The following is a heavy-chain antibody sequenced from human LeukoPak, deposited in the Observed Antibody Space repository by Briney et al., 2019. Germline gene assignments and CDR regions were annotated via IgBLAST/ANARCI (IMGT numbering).Heavy chain of an antibody. Sequence: SETLSLTCTGSGGSISSDGYYWSWIRQHPGQGLEWIGYIYYSGSTYYNPSLKSRVTISVDTSKNQFSLKLSSETAADTAVYYCARASGGEVLDYWGQGTLVTVSS. D-gene: IGHD3-16*01. CDR3: ARASGGEVLDY. J-gene: IGHJ4*02. CDR2: IYYSGST. V-gene: IGHV4-31*03. CDR1: GGSISSDGYY.